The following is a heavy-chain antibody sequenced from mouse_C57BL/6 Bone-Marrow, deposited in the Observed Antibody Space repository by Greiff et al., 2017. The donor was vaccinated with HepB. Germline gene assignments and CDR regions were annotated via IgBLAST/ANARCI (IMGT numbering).Heavy chain of an antibody. CDR3: ARYIAFFDV. V-gene: IGHV7-3*01. CDR2: IRNKANGYTT. J-gene: IGHJ1*03. Sequence: EVKLVESGGGLVQPGGSLSLSCAASGFTFTDYYMSWVRQPPGKALEWLGFIRNKANGYTTEYSASVKGRFTISRDKSQSILYLQMNALRAEDSSTYYCARYIAFFDVWGTGTTVTVSS. D-gene: IGHD6-1*01. CDR1: GFTFTDYY.